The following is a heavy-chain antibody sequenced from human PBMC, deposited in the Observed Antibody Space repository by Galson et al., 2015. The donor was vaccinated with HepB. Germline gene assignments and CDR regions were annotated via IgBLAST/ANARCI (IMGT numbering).Heavy chain of an antibody. CDR3: ASGYCSSASCYTDY. J-gene: IGHJ4*02. Sequence: SLRLSCAASGFTFSNVWMSWVRQAPGKGLEWVGRIRSKTDGETTDYADSVKGRFSISRDNSKNTLYVEMNSLRLDDTALYYCASGYCSSASCYTDYWGQGTLVTVSS. CDR1: GFTFSNVW. CDR2: IRSKTDGETT. V-gene: IGHV3-15*01. D-gene: IGHD2-2*02.